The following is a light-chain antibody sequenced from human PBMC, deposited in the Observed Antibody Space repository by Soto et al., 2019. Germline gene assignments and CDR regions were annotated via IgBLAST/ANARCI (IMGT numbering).Light chain of an antibody. CDR3: QQYNNWPRT. CDR2: WAS. J-gene: IGKJ1*01. Sequence: DIVLTQSPDSLAVSLGERATVNCKSSQSVLYNSNNKNYLAWYHQKPGQPPKLLIYWASTRESGVPDRFSGSGSGTEFTLTISSLQSEDFAVYYCQQYNNWPRTFGQGTKVDIK. V-gene: IGKV4-1*01. CDR1: QSVLYNSNNKNY.